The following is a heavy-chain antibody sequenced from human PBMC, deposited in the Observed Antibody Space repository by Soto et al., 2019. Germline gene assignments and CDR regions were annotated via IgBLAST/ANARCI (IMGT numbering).Heavy chain of an antibody. Sequence: SETLSLTCSVSGGSISSSSYYWGWIRQSPGKGLDWIGYIYYTGTTKYNPSLKSRVTISVDSSKNQFSLKLDSVTAADTAVYYCARLGGYYQAFDSWGQGTLVTVS. V-gene: IGHV4-61*05. CDR3: ARLGGYYQAFDS. J-gene: IGHJ4*02. D-gene: IGHD3-22*01. CDR1: GGSISSSSYY. CDR2: IYYTGTT.